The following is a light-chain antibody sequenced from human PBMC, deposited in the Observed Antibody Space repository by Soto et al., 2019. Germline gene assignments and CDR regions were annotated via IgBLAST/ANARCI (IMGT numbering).Light chain of an antibody. CDR1: SSDVGYYNY. CDR3: CSYTTSSTYV. V-gene: IGLV2-14*03. CDR2: DVS. J-gene: IGLJ1*01. Sequence: QSVLTQPASVSGSPGQSIAISCTGTSSDVGYYNYVSWYQQHPGKAPKLMIYDVSNRPSGVSDRFSGSKSGNTASLTISGLQAEDEADYYCCSYTTSSTYVFGSGTKVTVL.